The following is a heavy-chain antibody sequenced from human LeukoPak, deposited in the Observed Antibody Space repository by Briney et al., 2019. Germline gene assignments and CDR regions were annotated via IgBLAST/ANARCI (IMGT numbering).Heavy chain of an antibody. D-gene: IGHD6-13*01. CDR2: IWYGGSNK. CDR1: GFAFSSYG. CDR3: AKEAAAGSYFDY. J-gene: IGHJ4*02. Sequence: GGSLRLSCAASGFAFSSYGMHWVRQAPGKGLEWVAVIWYGGSNKYYADSVKGRFTISRDNSKNTLYLQMNSLRAEDTAVYYCAKEAAAGSYFDYWGQGTLVTVSS. V-gene: IGHV3-30*02.